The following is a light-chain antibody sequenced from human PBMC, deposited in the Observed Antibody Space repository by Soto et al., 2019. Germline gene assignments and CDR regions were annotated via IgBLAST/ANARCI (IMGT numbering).Light chain of an antibody. CDR2: DAS. CDR3: QQRSSWPT. Sequence: EIVLTQSPGTLSLSPGERATLSCRASQSVSSYLAWYQQKPGQAPRLLIYDASNRATGIPARFSGSGSGTDFPLTISCLEPEDVAVYSCQQRSSWPTFGQGTKVEIK. CDR1: QSVSSY. J-gene: IGKJ1*01. V-gene: IGKV3-11*01.